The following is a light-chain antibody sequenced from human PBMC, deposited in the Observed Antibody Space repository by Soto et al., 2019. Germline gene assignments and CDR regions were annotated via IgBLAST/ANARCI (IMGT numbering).Light chain of an antibody. Sequence: EIVLTQSTGTLSLSPGERATLSCRASESVSSSYLAWYQQKPGQAPRHLIYGASSRATGIPDRFNGSGSGTDFTHTISRLEPEDVAVYYCQQYGSSPRVTFGGGTKVEIK. CDR2: GAS. CDR1: ESVSSSY. V-gene: IGKV3-20*01. CDR3: QQYGSSPRVT. J-gene: IGKJ4*01.